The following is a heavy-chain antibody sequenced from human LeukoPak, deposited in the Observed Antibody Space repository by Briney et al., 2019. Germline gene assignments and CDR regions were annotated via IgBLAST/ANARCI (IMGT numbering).Heavy chain of an antibody. D-gene: IGHD2-8*01. CDR2: IYTSGSA. CDR3: ARGAPGGYCTNGVCPTFFDY. Sequence: KSSETLSLTCTVSGGSISSYYWSWIRQPAGKGLEWIGRIYTSGSANYNPSLKSRVTMSVDTSKNQFSLKLSSVTAADTAVYYCARGAPGGYCTNGVCPTFFDYWGQGTLVTVSS. V-gene: IGHV4-4*07. CDR1: GGSISSYY. J-gene: IGHJ4*02.